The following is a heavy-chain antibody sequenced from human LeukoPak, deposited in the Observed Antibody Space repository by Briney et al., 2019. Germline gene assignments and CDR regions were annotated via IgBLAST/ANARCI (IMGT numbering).Heavy chain of an antibody. CDR3: ARGLSGWYHWYFDL. V-gene: IGHV3-30-3*01. J-gene: IGHJ2*01. CDR1: GITFSSYA. D-gene: IGHD6-19*01. CDR2: ISYDGSNK. Sequence: GGSLRLSCASSGITFSSYAMNWVRQAPGKGLEWVAVISYDGSNKHYADSVKGRFTISRDNSKNTLYLQINSLRADDTAVYYCARGLSGWYHWYFDLWGGRTLVTVSS.